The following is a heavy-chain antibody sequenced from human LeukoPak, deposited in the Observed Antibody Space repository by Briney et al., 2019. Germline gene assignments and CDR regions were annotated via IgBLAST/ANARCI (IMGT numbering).Heavy chain of an antibody. CDR3: ALSDPRSWFDP. J-gene: IGHJ5*02. D-gene: IGHD2-21*02. CDR2: INPSGGST. V-gene: IGHV1-46*03. CDR1: GYTFTSYH. Sequence: ASVKVSCKASGYTFTSYHMHWVRQAPGQGLEWMGIINPSGGSTSYAQKFQGRVTMTRDTSTSTVYMELSSLRSEDTAVYYCALSDPRSWFDPWGQGTLVTVSS.